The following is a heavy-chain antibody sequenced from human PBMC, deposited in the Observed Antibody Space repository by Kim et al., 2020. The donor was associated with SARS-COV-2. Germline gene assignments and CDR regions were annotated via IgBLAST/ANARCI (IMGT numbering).Heavy chain of an antibody. J-gene: IGHJ3*02. CDR3: ARARYFDWLSHKGGAFDI. V-gene: IGHV3-33*05. D-gene: IGHD3-9*01. CDR1: GFTFSSYG. Sequence: GGSLRLSCAASGFTFSSYGMHWVRQAPGKGLEWVAVISYDGSNKYYADFAKGRFTISRDNSKNTLYLQMNSLRAEDTAVYYCARARYFDWLSHKGGAFDIWGQGTMVTVSS. CDR2: ISYDGSNK.